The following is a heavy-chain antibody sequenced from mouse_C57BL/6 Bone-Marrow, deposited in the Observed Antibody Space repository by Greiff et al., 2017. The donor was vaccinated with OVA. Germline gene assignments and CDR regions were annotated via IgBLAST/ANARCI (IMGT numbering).Heavy chain of an antibody. CDR1: GYSITSGYY. J-gene: IGHJ4*01. CDR2: ISYDGSN. D-gene: IGHD2-12*01. CDR3: ASYYIMRGYAMDY. Sequence: VQLKESGPGLVKPSQSLSLTCSVTGYSITSGYYWNWIRQFPGNKLEWMGYISYDGSNNYNPSLKNRISITRDTSKNQFFLKLNSVTTEDTATYYCASYYIMRGYAMDYWGQGTSVTVSS. V-gene: IGHV3-6*01.